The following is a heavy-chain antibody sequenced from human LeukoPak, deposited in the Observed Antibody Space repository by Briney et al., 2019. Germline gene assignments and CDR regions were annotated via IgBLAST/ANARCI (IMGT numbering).Heavy chain of an antibody. D-gene: IGHD2-2*01. CDR1: GFTFSSYA. V-gene: IGHV3-30*14. J-gene: IGHJ5*02. CDR2: ISYDGSNK. Sequence: GGSLRLSCAASGFTFSSYAMHWVRQAPGKGLEWVAVISYDGSNKYYADSVKGRFTISRDNSKNTLYLQMNSLRAEDTAVYYCARVAIYCSSTSCYLGWFDPWGQGTLVTVSS. CDR3: ARVAIYCSSTSCYLGWFDP.